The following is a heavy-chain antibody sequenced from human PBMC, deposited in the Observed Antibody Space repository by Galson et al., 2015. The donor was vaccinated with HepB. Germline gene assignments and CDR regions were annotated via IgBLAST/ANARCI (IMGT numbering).Heavy chain of an antibody. CDR1: GFSFNNYA. D-gene: IGHD2-15*01. CDR2: ITSSGQSA. V-gene: IGHV3-23*01. Sequence: SLRLSCAASGFSFNNYAMTWVRQAPGKGLEWVSNITSSGQSADYADSVKGRFTISRDNSKNIFYLQMNSLTTEDTAVYYCAKAQAEVLSWFDSWDQGTLVTVSS. CDR3: AKAQAEVLSWFDS. J-gene: IGHJ5*01.